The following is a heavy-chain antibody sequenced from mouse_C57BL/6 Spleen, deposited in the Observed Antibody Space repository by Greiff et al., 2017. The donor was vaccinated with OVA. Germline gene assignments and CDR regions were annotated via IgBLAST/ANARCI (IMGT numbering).Heavy chain of an antibody. Sequence: EVMLVESGGGLVKPGGSLKLSCAASGFTFSDYGMHWVRQAPEKGLEWVAYISSGSSTIYSADTVKGRFTISRDNAKNTLFLQMTSLRSEDTAMYYCARDDYSNYYAMDYWGQGTSVTVSS. V-gene: IGHV5-17*01. CDR1: GFTFSDYG. CDR2: ISSGSSTI. CDR3: ARDDYSNYYAMDY. J-gene: IGHJ4*01. D-gene: IGHD2-5*01.